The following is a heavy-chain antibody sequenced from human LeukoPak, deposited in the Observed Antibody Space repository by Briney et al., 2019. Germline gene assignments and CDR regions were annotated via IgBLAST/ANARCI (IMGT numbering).Heavy chain of an antibody. V-gene: IGHV3-20*04. CDR2: INWNGGST. CDR3: ARWVMAGGYYYYYMDV. Sequence: GGSLRLSCAASGFTFSSYGMSWVRQAPGKGLEWVSGINWNGGSTGYADSVKGRFTISRDNAKNSLYLQMNSLRAEDTALYYCARWVMAGGYYYYYMDVWGKGTTVTVSS. D-gene: IGHD2-8*02. J-gene: IGHJ6*03. CDR1: GFTFSSYG.